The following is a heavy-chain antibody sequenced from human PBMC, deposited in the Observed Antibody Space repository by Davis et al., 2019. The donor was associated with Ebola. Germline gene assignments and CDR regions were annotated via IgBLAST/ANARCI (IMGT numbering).Heavy chain of an antibody. Sequence: ASVKVSCKASGYTFTSYHINWVRQATGQGLEWMGWMNPNSGNTNYAQKLQGRVTMTTDTSTSTAYMELRSLRSDDTAVYYCARGITMVRGENWFDPWGQGTLVTVSS. J-gene: IGHJ5*02. V-gene: IGHV1-8*01. CDR1: GYTFTSYH. D-gene: IGHD3-10*01. CDR2: MNPNSGNT. CDR3: ARGITMVRGENWFDP.